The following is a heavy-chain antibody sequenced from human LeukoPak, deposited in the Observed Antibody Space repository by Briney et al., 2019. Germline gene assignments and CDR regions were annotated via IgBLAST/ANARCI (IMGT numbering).Heavy chain of an antibody. CDR2: IYHSRST. CDR3: ASRGSGSSQHYFDY. V-gene: IGHV4-30-2*01. Sequence: SQTLSLTCPVSGGSISSGGSSLSWIRQPPGKGLEWIAYIYHSRSTYYNPSLKSRVTISVDRSKKQFSLKLSSVTAADTAVYYCASRGSGSSQHYFDYWGQGTLVTVSS. D-gene: IGHD3-10*01. J-gene: IGHJ4*02. CDR1: GGSISSGGSS.